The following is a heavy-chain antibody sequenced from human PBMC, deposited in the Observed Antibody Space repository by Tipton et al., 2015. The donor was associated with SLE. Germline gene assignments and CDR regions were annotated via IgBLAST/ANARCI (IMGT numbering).Heavy chain of an antibody. V-gene: IGHV4-59*08. J-gene: IGHJ6*02. CDR1: GGSVSSYY. CDR3: ARGMLTWRGAIIGVDV. CDR2: ISDGGGT. D-gene: IGHD2-8*01. Sequence: TLSLTCNVSGGSVSSYYWSWIRQPPGKGLEWIGYISDGGGTNHNPSLKSRVTISVDPAKNQFSLKLTSVTAADTAVYYCARGMLTWRGAIIGVDVWGQGTSVNVSS.